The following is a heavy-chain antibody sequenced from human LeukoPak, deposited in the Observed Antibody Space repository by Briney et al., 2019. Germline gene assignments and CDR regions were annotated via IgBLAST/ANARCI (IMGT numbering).Heavy chain of an antibody. CDR3: ANYGSVSYFAY. CDR2: ISYDGSNK. V-gene: IGHV3-30*18. D-gene: IGHD3-10*01. Sequence: GGSLRLSCAASGFTFSNYGMHWVRQAPGKGLEWVALISYDGSNKYYADSVKGRFTISRDNSENTLYLQMISLRAEDTAVYYCANYGSVSYFAYWGQGTLVTVSS. J-gene: IGHJ4*02. CDR1: GFTFSNYG.